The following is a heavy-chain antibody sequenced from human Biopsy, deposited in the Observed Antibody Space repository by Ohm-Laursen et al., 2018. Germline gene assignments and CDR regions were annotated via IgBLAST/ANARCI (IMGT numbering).Heavy chain of an antibody. J-gene: IGHJ5*02. V-gene: IGHV4-39*01. Sequence: SETLSLTCTVSGGSISSSTTYYWAWLRQPPGKGLEWIGSIYNTETTFYNPSLKSRVTISVGTSTNQFSLKVSSVTAADTALYFCARHPTGFWFDPWGRGTLVTVSS. CDR2: IYNTETT. CDR1: GGSISSSTTYY. CDR3: ARHPTGFWFDP.